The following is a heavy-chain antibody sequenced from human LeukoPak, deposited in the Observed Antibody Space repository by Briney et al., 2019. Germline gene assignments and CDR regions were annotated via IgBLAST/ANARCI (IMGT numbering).Heavy chain of an antibody. V-gene: IGHV3-21*01. J-gene: IGHJ4*02. Sequence: GGSLRLPCAASGFTFSSYSMNWVRQAPGKGLEWVSSISSSSSYIYYADSVKGRFTISRDSAKNSLYLQMNSLRAEDTAVYYCARSGYDSSGYYYSWGQGTLVTVSS. CDR3: ARSGYDSSGYYYS. CDR1: GFTFSSYS. CDR2: ISSSSSYI. D-gene: IGHD3-22*01.